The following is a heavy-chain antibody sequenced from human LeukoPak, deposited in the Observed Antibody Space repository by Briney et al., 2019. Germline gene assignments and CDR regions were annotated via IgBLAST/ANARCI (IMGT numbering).Heavy chain of an antibody. V-gene: IGHV1-18*01. CDR3: ARAWAYCGGDCYVRYYYYYMDV. CDR1: GYTFTSYG. Sequence: ASVKVSCKASGYTFTSYGISWVRQAPGQGLEWMGWISAYNGNTNYAQKLQGRVTMTTDTSTSTAYMELSSLRSEDTAVYYCARAWAYCGGDCYVRYYYYYMDVWGKGTTVTISS. D-gene: IGHD2-21*02. J-gene: IGHJ6*03. CDR2: ISAYNGNT.